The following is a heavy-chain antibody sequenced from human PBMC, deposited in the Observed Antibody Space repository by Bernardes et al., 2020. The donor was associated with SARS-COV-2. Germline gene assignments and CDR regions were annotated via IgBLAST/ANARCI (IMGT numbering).Heavy chain of an antibody. J-gene: IGHJ6*02. Sequence: WGSLRLSCAASGFTFSSYGMHWVRQAPGKGLEWVAVIWYDGSNKYYADPVKRRFTTSRDNSKNTLYLQMNSLRAEDTAVYYCGGERSSWYGMDVWGQGTTVTVSS. V-gene: IGHV3-33*01. CDR1: GFTFSSYG. CDR2: IWYDGSNK. CDR3: GGERSSWYGMDV. D-gene: IGHD6-13*01.